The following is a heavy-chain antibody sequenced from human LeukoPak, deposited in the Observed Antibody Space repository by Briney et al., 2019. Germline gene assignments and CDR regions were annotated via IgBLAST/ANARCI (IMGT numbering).Heavy chain of an antibody. CDR3: AKVLSDNTMIDAFDI. CDR1: GFTFSSYG. J-gene: IGHJ3*02. D-gene: IGHD3-22*01. Sequence: GGSLRLSCAASGFTFSSYGMHWVRQAPGKGLEWVAFIRYDGSNKYYADSVKGRFTISRDNSKNTLYLQMNSLRAEDTAVYYCAKVLSDNTMIDAFDIWGQGTMVTVSS. V-gene: IGHV3-30*02. CDR2: IRYDGSNK.